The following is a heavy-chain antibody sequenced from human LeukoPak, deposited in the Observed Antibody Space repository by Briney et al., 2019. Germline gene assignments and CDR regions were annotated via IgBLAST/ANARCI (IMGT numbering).Heavy chain of an antibody. CDR1: GGSVSSGSYY. CDR2: IYYSGST. J-gene: IGHJ4*02. CDR3: ARRGGSGRSFDY. V-gene: IGHV4-61*01. D-gene: IGHD3-10*01. Sequence: SETLSLTCTVSGGSVSSGSYYWSWIRQPPRKGLEWIGYIYYSGSTNYNPSLKSRVTISVDTSKNQFSLKVTSVTAADTAVYYCARRGGSGRSFDYWGQGTLVTVSS.